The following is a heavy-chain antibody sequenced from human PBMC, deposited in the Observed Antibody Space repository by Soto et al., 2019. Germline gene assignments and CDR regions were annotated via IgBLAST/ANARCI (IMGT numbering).Heavy chain of an antibody. V-gene: IGHV4-59*08. D-gene: IGHD3-3*01. CDR1: GGSISSYY. CDR2: IYYSGST. Sequence: SETLSLTCTVSGGSISSYYWSWIRQPPGKGLEWIGYIYYSGSTNYNPSLKSRVTISVDTSKNQFSLKLSSVTAADTAVYYCARQRYYDFWSGYSNQAPFDYWGQGTLVTVSS. CDR3: ARQRYYDFWSGYSNQAPFDY. J-gene: IGHJ4*02.